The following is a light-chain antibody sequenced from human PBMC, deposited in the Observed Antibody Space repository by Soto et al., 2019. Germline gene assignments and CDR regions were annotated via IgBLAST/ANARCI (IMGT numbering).Light chain of an antibody. Sequence: DIQMTQSPSSLSASVGDIVTITFRASQSISTYLHWYQQKPGKAPNLLIYAASTLQSGVPSRFSGSGSGTDFTLTISSLQPEDFATYFCQQSYSTPPWTFGQGTKVDIK. CDR3: QQSYSTPPWT. V-gene: IGKV1-39*01. CDR2: AAS. J-gene: IGKJ1*01. CDR1: QSISTY.